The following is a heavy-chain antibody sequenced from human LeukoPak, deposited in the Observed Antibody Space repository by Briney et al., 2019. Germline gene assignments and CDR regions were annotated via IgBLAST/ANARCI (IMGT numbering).Heavy chain of an antibody. V-gene: IGHV3-30-3*01. CDR3: AKTLDGFWPQFDF. D-gene: IGHD5-24*01. J-gene: IGHJ4*02. CDR2: ISYDGSNK. Sequence: PGGSLRLSCAASGFTFSSYAMHWVRQAPGKGLEWVAVISYDGSNKYYADSVKGRFTISRDNSKNTLYLQMSSLRSDDTAIYYCAKTLDGFWPQFDFWGQGTLLTVSS. CDR1: GFTFSSYA.